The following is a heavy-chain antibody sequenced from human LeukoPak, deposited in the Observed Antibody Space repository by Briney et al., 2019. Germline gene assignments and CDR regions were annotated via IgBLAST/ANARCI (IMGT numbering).Heavy chain of an antibody. J-gene: IGHJ1*01. V-gene: IGHV4-59*01. CDR2: IYYSGST. CDR1: GGSSSSNY. D-gene: IGHD3-22*01. Sequence: SETLSLTCTVSGGSSSSNYWSWIRQPPGKGLEWIGYIYYSGSTNYNPSLKSRVTISVYTSKNQFSLKLSSVTAADTAVYYCARLKYYYDSSGYRAEYFQHWGQGTLVTVSS. CDR3: ARLKYYYDSSGYRAEYFQH.